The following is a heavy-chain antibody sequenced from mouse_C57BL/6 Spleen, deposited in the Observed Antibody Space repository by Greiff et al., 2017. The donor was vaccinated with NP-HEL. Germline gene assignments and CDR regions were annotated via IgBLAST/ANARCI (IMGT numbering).Heavy chain of an antibody. J-gene: IGHJ4*01. CDR1: GYTFTTYP. V-gene: IGHV1-47*01. CDR3: ARLSTENYYAMDY. D-gene: IGHD1-1*01. Sequence: VKLQQSGAELVKPGASVKMSCKASGYTFTTYPIEWMKQNHGKSLEWIGNFHPYNDDTKYNEKFKGKATLTVEKSSSTVYLELSRLTSDDSAVYYCARLSTENYYAMDYWGQGTSVTVSS. CDR2: FHPYNDDT.